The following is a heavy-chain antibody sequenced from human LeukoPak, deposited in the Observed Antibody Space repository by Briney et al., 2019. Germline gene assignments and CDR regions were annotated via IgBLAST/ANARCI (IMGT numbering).Heavy chain of an antibody. D-gene: IGHD3-10*02. CDR1: GGSFSSGTYY. J-gene: IGHJ4*02. Sequence: PSETLSLTCTVSGGSFSSGTYYWSWIRQHPGKGLEWIGYIYYSGITYYNPSLTSRVTISIDPSKRQFSLRLSSVTAADTAVYYCARACSGGYYFDDWGQGTLATVSP. CDR3: ARACSGGYYFDD. CDR2: IYYSGIT. V-gene: IGHV4-31*03.